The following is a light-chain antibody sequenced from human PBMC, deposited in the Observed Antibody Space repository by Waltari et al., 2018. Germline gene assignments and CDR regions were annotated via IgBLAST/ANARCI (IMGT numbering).Light chain of an antibody. CDR1: SSTIVAGYD. J-gene: IGLJ1*01. CDR3: QSHDSSLTASV. Sequence: QSALTQPPSVSGAPGQRVTISCAGSSSTIVAGYDVHWYQRLPGTAPKLLIYDTTNRPSGVSDRFPGSKSRTPASLPSTGLQAEDEAHYFCQSHDSSLTASVFVTRTKVTVL. CDR2: DTT. V-gene: IGLV1-40*01.